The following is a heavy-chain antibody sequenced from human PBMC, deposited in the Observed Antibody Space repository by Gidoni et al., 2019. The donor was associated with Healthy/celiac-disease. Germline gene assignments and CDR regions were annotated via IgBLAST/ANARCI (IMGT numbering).Heavy chain of an antibody. CDR1: GGTFSSYA. D-gene: IGHD5-12*01. V-gene: IGHV1-69*06. CDR3: AYQYSGYAHSYWFDP. Sequence: QVQLVQSGAEVKKPGSSVKVSCKASGGTFSSYAISWVRQAPGQGLEWMGGIIPIFGTANYAQKFQGRVTITAYKSTSTAYMELSSLRSEDTAVYYCAYQYSGYAHSYWFDPWGQGTLVTVSS. J-gene: IGHJ5*02. CDR2: IIPIFGTA.